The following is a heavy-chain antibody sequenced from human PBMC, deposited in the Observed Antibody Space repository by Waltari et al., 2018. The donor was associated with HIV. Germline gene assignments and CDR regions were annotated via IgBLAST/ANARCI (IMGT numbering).Heavy chain of an antibody. V-gene: IGHV1-2*02. D-gene: IGHD3-16*01. CDR2: INPNSGGT. CDR1: GYPFSDNY. CDR3: ARVPQGRLGELSTYYFDY. Sequence: QVHLVQSGAVVKKPGASVKVSCKTSGYPFSDNYIHWMRQAPGQGPEWMGWINPNSGGTNYAQRFQDRVTLTRDTHISTVFMDLSRLASDDTAVYYCARVPQGRLGELSTYYFDYWGQGSLVIVSS. J-gene: IGHJ4*02.